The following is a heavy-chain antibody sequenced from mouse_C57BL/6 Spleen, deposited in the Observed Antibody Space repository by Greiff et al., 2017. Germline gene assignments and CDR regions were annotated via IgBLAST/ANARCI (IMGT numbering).Heavy chain of an antibody. Sequence: VQLQQSGAELVKPGASVKLSCTASGFNIHDYYMHWVKQRTEQDLEWIGRIDPEDGATKYAPKFQGKATLTADTSSNTAYLQLSSLTSEDTAVYYWSRRYYDYDEGYYAKDYWGQGTSVTVSS. CDR2: IDPEDGAT. J-gene: IGHJ4*01. D-gene: IGHD2-4*01. V-gene: IGHV14-2*01. CDR3: SRRYYDYDEGYYAKDY. CDR1: GFNIHDYY.